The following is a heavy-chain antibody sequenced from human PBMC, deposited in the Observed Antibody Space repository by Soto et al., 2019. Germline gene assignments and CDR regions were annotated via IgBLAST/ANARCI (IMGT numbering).Heavy chain of an antibody. V-gene: IGHV3-23*01. CDR1: GFTFNSYA. J-gene: IGHJ4*02. Sequence: EVQLLESGGGLVQPGGSLRLSCAASGFTFNSYAMSWVRQAPGKGLEWVSTIIGSGGSTYYADSVKGRFSVSRDNSKNTLYLQMNSRRAEDTAVYYCAKDRNYYDSSGYDYWGQGTLVTVSS. D-gene: IGHD3-22*01. CDR3: AKDRNYYDSSGYDY. CDR2: IIGSGGST.